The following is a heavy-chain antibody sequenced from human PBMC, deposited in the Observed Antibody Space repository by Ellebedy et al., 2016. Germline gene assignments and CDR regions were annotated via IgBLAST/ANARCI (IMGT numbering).Heavy chain of an antibody. Sequence: ASVKVSCKASGATFSSYAVNWVRQAPGQGLDWLGGLPPPFAPPSYPQKFQGRVTITADESTSTTYMELSSLRFEDTALYYCARDGTSDHDSGDYLRPPLEYWGQGTLVTVSS. CDR3: ARDGTSDHDSGDYLRPPLEY. V-gene: IGHV1-69*13. D-gene: IGHD4-17*01. J-gene: IGHJ4*02. CDR1: GATFSSYA. CDR2: LPPPFAPP.